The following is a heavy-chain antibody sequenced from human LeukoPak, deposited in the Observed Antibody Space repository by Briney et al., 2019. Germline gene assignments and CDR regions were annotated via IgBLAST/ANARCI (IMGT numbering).Heavy chain of an antibody. V-gene: IGHV4-59*12. J-gene: IGHJ4*02. CDR3: ARATGHLNYYGSWGFDY. CDR2: IYYNGST. D-gene: IGHD3-10*01. Sequence: SETLSLTCTVSGGSISSYYWSWIRQPPGKGLEWIGYIYYNGSTNYNPSLKSRVTISVDTSKNQFSLKLSSVTAADTAVYYCARATGHLNYYGSWGFDYWGQGTLVTVSS. CDR1: GGSISSYY.